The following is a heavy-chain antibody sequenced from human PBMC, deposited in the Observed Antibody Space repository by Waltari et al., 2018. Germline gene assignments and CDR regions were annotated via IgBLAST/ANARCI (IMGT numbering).Heavy chain of an antibody. D-gene: IGHD6-6*01. CDR1: GYTLTELS. Sequence: QVQLVQSGAEVKKPGASVKVSCKVSGYTLTELSMHWVRQAPGKGLEWMGGLNPENGETIYAQKFQGRVTMTEDTSTDTAYMELSSLRSEDTAVYYCATGLADSSSYFRAFDIWGQGTMVTVSS. CDR2: LNPENGET. V-gene: IGHV1-24*01. CDR3: ATGLADSSSYFRAFDI. J-gene: IGHJ3*02.